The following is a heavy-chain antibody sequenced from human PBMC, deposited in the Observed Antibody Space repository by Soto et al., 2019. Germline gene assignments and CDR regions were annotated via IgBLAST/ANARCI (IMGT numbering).Heavy chain of an antibody. J-gene: IGHJ6*02. V-gene: IGHV1-69*06. CDR2: IIPIFGTA. CDR3: ATDSGSWYSATTDTDYYYGMDV. CDR1: GGTFSSYA. Sequence: QVQLVQSGAEVKKPGSSVKVSCKASGGTFSSYAISWVRQAPGQGLEWMGGIIPIFGTANYAQKFQGRVTITADKSTSTAYMELSSLRSEDTAVYYCATDSGSWYSATTDTDYYYGMDVWGQGTTVTVSS. D-gene: IGHD6-13*01.